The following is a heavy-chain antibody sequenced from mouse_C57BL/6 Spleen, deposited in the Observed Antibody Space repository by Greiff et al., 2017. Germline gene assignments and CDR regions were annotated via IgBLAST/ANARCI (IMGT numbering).Heavy chain of an antibody. CDR2: IYPGDGDT. D-gene: IGHD1-1*01. CDR1: GYAFSSSW. V-gene: IGHV1-82*01. CDR3: ARNRGGSSSYYYARDY. Sequence: VQLQQSGPELVKPGASVKISCKASGYAFSSSWLNWVKQRPGKGLEWIGRIYPGDGDTNYNGKFKGKATLTADKAYSTAYMQLRSLTSEDSAVYVCARNRGGSSSYYYARDYWGQGTSVTVSS. J-gene: IGHJ4*01.